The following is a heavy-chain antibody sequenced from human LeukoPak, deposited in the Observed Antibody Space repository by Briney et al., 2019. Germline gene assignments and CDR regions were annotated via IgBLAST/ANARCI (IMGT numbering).Heavy chain of an antibody. CDR2: INPNSGGT. CDR1: GYTFTGYY. Sequence: ASVKVSCKASGYTFTGYYMHWVRQAPGQGLEWMGWINPNSGGTNYAQKFQGRVTMTRDTSISTAYMELSRLRSDDTAVYYCARGMDYDSSGYEDYWGQGTLVTVSS. D-gene: IGHD3-22*01. V-gene: IGHV1-2*02. CDR3: ARGMDYDSSGYEDY. J-gene: IGHJ4*02.